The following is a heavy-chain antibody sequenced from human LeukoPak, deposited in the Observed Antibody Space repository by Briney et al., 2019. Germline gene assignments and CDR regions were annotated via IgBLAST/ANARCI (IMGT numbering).Heavy chain of an antibody. CDR3: AKKQGDAFDF. V-gene: IGHV3-9*03. J-gene: IGHJ3*01. CDR2: ISWNSGSI. Sequence: GGSLRLSCAASGFTFDDYAMHWVRQAPGKGLEWVSGISWNSGSIGYADSVKGRFTISRDNAKNSLYLQMNSLRAEEMACYYCAKKQGDAFDFWGQGTIVIVSS. CDR1: GFTFDDYA.